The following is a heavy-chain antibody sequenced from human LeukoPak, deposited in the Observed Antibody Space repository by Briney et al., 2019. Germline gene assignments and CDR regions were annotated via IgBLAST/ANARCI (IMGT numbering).Heavy chain of an antibody. CDR3: AKDLLERLRLGYDRNAFDI. D-gene: IGHD3-10*02. J-gene: IGHJ3*02. CDR1: GFTFDDYA. Sequence: GGSLRLSCAASGFTFDDYAMHWVRQAPGKGLEWVSGISWNSGTIGYADSVKGRFTISRDNAKNSLYLQMSSLRAEDMALYYCAKDLLERLRLGYDRNAFDIWGQGTMVTVSS. CDR2: ISWNSGTI. V-gene: IGHV3-9*03.